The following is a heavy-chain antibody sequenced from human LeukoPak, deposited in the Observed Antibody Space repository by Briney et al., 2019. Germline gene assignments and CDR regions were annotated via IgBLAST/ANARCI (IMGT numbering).Heavy chain of an antibody. CDR3: ARDAHGTYYYDSSGYGFDY. D-gene: IGHD3-22*01. J-gene: IGHJ4*02. CDR2: ISSSSSYI. V-gene: IGHV3-21*01. Sequence: GGSLRLSCAASGFTFSSYSMNWVRQAPGKGLEWVSSISSSSSYIYYADSVKGRFTISRDNAKNSLYLQMNSLRAEDTAVYYCARDAHGTYYYDSSGYGFDYWGQGTLVTVSS. CDR1: GFTFSSYS.